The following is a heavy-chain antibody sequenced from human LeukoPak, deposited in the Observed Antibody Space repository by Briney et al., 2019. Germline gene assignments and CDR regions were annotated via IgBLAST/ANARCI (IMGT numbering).Heavy chain of an antibody. CDR3: ARRYYGSGLAYYFDY. J-gene: IGHJ4*02. CDR2: IYPGDSDT. V-gene: IGHV5-51*01. CDR1: GYSFTSYW. D-gene: IGHD3-10*01. Sequence: GESLKISCKGSGYSFTSYWIGWVRQMPGKGLEWMGIIYPGDSDTRYSPSFQGQVTISADKSISTAYLQWSSLKASDTAMYYCARRYYGSGLAYYFDYWGQGTLVTVSS.